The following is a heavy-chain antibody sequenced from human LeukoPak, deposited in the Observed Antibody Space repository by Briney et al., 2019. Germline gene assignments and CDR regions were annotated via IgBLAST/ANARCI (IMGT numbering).Heavy chain of an antibody. CDR3: ARLPLAAAGRGYYYYYGMDV. Sequence: TSSETLSLTCTVSGGSISSYYWSWIRQPAGKGLEWIGRIYTSGSTNYNPSLKSRVTMSVDTSKNQFSLKLSSVTAADTAVYYCARLPLAAAGRGYYYYYGMDVWGQGTTVTVSS. D-gene: IGHD6-13*01. J-gene: IGHJ6*02. CDR1: GGSISSYY. CDR2: IYTSGST. V-gene: IGHV4-4*07.